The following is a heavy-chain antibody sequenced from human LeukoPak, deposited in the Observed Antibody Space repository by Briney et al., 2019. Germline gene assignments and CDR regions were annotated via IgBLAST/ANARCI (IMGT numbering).Heavy chain of an antibody. D-gene: IGHD5-18*01. J-gene: IGHJ6*02. Sequence: GGSLRHSCAASGFTFSTYSMNWVRQAPGKGLEWVSFISPSSSSIYYADSVKGRFTVSRDNAKNSLYLQMNSLRAEDTALYYCARERRNTPMDVWGQGTTVTVSS. CDR2: ISPSSSSI. V-gene: IGHV3-21*01. CDR1: GFTFSTYS. CDR3: ARERRNTPMDV.